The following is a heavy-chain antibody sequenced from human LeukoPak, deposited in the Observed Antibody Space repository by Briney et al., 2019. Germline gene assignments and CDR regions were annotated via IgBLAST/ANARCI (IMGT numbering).Heavy chain of an antibody. CDR1: EFTFGDYT. CDR2: IRSKAYGGTT. V-gene: IGHV3-49*04. CDR3: TPTYYDHVWAFDI. D-gene: IGHD3-16*01. Sequence: GGSLRLSCTASEFTFGDYTMSWVRQAPGKGLEWMSFIRSKAYGGTTEYAASVKGRFTISRDYSKSIAHLQMKSLKTEDTAVYYCTPTYYDHVWAFDIWGQGTMVTVSS. J-gene: IGHJ3*02.